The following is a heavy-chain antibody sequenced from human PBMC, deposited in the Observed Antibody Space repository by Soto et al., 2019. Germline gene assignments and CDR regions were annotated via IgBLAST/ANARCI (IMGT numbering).Heavy chain of an antibody. V-gene: IGHV4-59*11. Sequence: SETLSLTCTVSGGSISPHYWSWIRQPPGKGLEWIGYIYYSGSTTYNPSLKSRVTMSINTSKNQFSLKVTSVTAADTAVYYCASDRYYGGADNWGQGALVTVSS. J-gene: IGHJ4*02. CDR2: IYYSGST. CDR3: ASDRYYGGADN. CDR1: GGSISPHY. D-gene: IGHD3-10*01.